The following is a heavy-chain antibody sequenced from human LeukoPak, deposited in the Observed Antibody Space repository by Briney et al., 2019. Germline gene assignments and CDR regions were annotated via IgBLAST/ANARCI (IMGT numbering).Heavy chain of an antibody. D-gene: IGHD6-19*01. V-gene: IGHV3-64D*09. J-gene: IGHJ4*02. CDR2: ISSNGGST. CDR3: VKSEGSGWYLFMPDY. CDR1: GCTFSSYA. Sequence: GGSLRLSCSASGCTFSSYAMHWVRQAPGKGLEYVSAISSNGGSTYYADSVKGRFTISRDNSKNTLYLQMSSLRAEDTAVYYCVKSEGSGWYLFMPDYWGQGTLVTVPS.